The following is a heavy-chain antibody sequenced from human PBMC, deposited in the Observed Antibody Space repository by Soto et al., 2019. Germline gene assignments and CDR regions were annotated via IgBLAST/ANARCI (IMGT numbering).Heavy chain of an antibody. V-gene: IGHV3-11*01. CDR3: AREGGGIVATIYAFDI. Sequence: QVQLVESGGGLVKPGGSLRLSCAASGFTFSDYYMSWIRQAPGKGLEWVSYISSSGSTIYYADSVKVRFIISRDNAKNALDLQMNSMTAEDTAVYYGAREGGGIVATIYAFDICGQGTMVTVSS. CDR1: GFTFSDYY. CDR2: ISSSGSTI. J-gene: IGHJ3*02. D-gene: IGHD5-12*01.